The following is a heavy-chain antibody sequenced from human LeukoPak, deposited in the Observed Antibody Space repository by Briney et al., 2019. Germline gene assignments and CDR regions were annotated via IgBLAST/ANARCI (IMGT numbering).Heavy chain of an antibody. CDR2: ISGSRDFI. CDR3: ARALVGAAFDT. J-gene: IGHJ4*02. V-gene: IGHV3-21*06. D-gene: IGHD1-26*01. Sequence: GGSLRLSCAPSGFTFNVFAMHWVRQVPGKGPEWISSISGSRDFIYYADSVKGRFTISRDNAKNSLFLDMNSLRVEGTAVYFCARALVGAAFDTWGQGALLTVSS. CDR1: GFTFNVFA.